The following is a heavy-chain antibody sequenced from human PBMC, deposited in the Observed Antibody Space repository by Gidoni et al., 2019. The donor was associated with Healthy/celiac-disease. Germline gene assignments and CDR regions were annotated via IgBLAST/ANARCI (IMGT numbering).Heavy chain of an antibody. Sequence: QLQLQESGPGLVKPSETLSLTCTVSGGSISSSSYYWGWVRQPPGKGLEWIGSIYYSGSTYYNPSLKSRVTISVDTSKNQFSLKLSSVTAADTAVYYCARGGYSSSWYGGASFYYYYGMDVWGQGTTVTVSS. J-gene: IGHJ6*02. D-gene: IGHD6-13*01. CDR3: ARGGYSSSWYGGASFYYYYGMDV. CDR1: GGSISSSSYY. CDR2: IYYSGST. V-gene: IGHV4-39*01.